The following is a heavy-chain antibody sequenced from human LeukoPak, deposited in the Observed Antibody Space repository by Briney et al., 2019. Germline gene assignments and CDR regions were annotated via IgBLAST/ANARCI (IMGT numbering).Heavy chain of an antibody. J-gene: IGHJ4*02. CDR1: GFAFSDYY. D-gene: IGHD6-13*01. V-gene: IGHV3-11*01. CDR2: ISSSGSTI. Sequence: AGSLRFSCAASGFAFSDYYMSWIRQAPGKGLEWVFYISSSGSTIYDADSVKGRFTIARDHAKNSLYLQMNSLRAEDTAVYYCTTDIIRGLGIAVDYWGQGTLVTVSS. CDR3: TTDIIRGLGIAVDY.